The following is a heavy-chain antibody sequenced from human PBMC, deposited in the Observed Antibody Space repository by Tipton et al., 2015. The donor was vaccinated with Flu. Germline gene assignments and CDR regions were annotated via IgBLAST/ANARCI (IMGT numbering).Heavy chain of an antibody. CDR1: GGSISSSSYY. J-gene: IGHJ6*02. CDR2: IYYSGST. CDR3: ARADGASTYPYHYYGMDV. V-gene: IGHV4-39*07. Sequence: TLSLTCIVSGGSISSSSYYWGWVRQSPGKGLEWIGSIYYSGSTYYNPSLASRVTMSVDTSKNQFSLKMSTVTAADTAIYYCARADGASTYPYHYYGMDVWGQGISV. D-gene: IGHD2/OR15-2a*01.